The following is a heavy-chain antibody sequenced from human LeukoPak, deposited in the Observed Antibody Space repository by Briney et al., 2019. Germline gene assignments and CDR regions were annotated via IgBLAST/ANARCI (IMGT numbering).Heavy chain of an antibody. CDR1: GYTFTSYD. CDR2: MNPNSGNT. CDR3: ARGRGRIAADRSFGY. V-gene: IGHV1-8*01. Sequence: ASVKVSCKASGYTFTSYDINWVRQATGRGLEWMGWMNPNSGNTGYAQKFQGRVTMTRNTSISTAYMELSSLRSEDTAVYYCARGRGRIAADRSFGYWGQGTLVTVSS. D-gene: IGHD6-13*01. J-gene: IGHJ4*02.